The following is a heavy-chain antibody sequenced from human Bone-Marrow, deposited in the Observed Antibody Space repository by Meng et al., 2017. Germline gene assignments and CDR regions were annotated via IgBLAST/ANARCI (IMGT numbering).Heavy chain of an antibody. CDR3: AKVAGQQWLVPDDAFDI. Sequence: GGSLRLSCAASGFTFDDYTMHWVRQAPGKGLEWVSLISWDGGSTYYADSVKGRFTISRDNSKNSLYLQMNSLRIEDTALYYCAKVAGQQWLVPDDAFDIWGQGKRV. J-gene: IGHJ3*02. CDR1: GFTFDDYT. V-gene: IGHV3-43*01. CDR2: ISWDGGST. D-gene: IGHD6-19*01.